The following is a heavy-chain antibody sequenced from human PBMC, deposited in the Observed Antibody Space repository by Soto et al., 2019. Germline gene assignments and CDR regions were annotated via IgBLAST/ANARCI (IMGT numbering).Heavy chain of an antibody. CDR3: ARVLYYGSGSYSPYGMDV. D-gene: IGHD3-10*01. CDR1: GVSFNNNG. J-gene: IGHJ6*02. Sequence: VQLVQSGADVKKPGSSVKVSCKTSGVSFNNNGIGWVRQAPGHGLEWMGGVSPPFRTSNYARKFQGRISITADASTGTVNMELSSLTSEDTAQYYCARVLYYGSGSYSPYGMDVWGQGTTVTVSS. V-gene: IGHV1-69*01. CDR2: VSPPFRTS.